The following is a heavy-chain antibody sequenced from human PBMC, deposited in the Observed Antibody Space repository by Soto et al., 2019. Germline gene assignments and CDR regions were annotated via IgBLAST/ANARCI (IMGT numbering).Heavy chain of an antibody. J-gene: IGHJ3*02. V-gene: IGHV3-23*01. CDR3: ARVLTTAYDAFNI. Sequence: EVQLLESGGGLVQPGGSLRLSCAASGFTFNTYAMSWVRQAPGKGLEWVSAISGRGDNTYFADSVKGRFTISRDTSKNTLYLQMDSLRAEDTAVYYCARVLTTAYDAFNIWGQGTMVTVSS. D-gene: IGHD4-17*01. CDR1: GFTFNTYA. CDR2: ISGRGDNT.